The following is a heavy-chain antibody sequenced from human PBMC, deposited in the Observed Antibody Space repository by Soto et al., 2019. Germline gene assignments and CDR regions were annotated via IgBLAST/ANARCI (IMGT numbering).Heavy chain of an antibody. D-gene: IGHD6-6*01. V-gene: IGHV1-69*12. CDR1: GGTFSSYA. CDR2: IIPIFGTA. J-gene: IGHJ3*02. CDR3: ASRGSSSLNEVDAFDI. Sequence: QVQLVQSGAEVKKPGSSVKVSCKASGGTFSSYAISWVRQAPGQGLEWMGGIIPIFGTANYEQKFQGRDTITADESTSTAYKELSSLRSEDTAVYYGASRGSSSLNEVDAFDIWGQGTMVTVSS.